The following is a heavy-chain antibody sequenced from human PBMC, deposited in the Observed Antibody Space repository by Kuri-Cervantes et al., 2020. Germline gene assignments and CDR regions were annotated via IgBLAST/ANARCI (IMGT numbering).Heavy chain of an antibody. CDR2: IYYSGST. CDR3: ARAGLWFGEFNFDY. J-gene: IGHJ4*02. V-gene: IGHV4-4*02. CDR1: GGSISSSNW. D-gene: IGHD3-10*01. Sequence: GSLRLSCAVSGGSISSSNWWSWVRQPPGKGPEWIGYIYYSGSTYYNPSLKSRVIISVDTSKNQFSLKLSSVTAADTAVYYCARAGLWFGEFNFDYWGQGTLVTVSS.